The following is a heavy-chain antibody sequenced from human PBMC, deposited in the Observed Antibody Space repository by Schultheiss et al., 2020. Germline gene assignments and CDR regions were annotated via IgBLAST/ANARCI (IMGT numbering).Heavy chain of an antibody. CDR1: GFTFRSCA. V-gene: IGHV3-20*04. CDR3: ARSLRGGFFYSMDV. CDR2: MSWNGVTT. J-gene: IGHJ6*02. D-gene: IGHD2-15*01. Sequence: GGSLRLSCAASGFTFRSCAMHWVRQAPGKGLEWISGMSWNGVTTQYAASAKGRFTISRDNSRDFLYLQMSSLRVEDTALYFCARSLRGGFFYSMDVWGQGTTVTVSS.